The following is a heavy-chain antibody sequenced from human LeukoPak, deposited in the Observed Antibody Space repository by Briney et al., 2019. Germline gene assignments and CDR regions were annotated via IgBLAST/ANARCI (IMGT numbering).Heavy chain of an antibody. D-gene: IGHD5-12*01. CDR2: INHSGST. CDR3: ARDLWGYGDFDY. V-gene: IGHV4-34*01. CDR1: GGSFSGYY. J-gene: IGHJ4*02. Sequence: PSETLSLTCAVYGGSFSGYYWSWIRQPPGKGLEWIGEINHSGSTNYNPSLKSRVTISVDTSKNQFSLKLSSVTAADTAVYYCARDLWGYGDFDYWGQGTLVTVSS.